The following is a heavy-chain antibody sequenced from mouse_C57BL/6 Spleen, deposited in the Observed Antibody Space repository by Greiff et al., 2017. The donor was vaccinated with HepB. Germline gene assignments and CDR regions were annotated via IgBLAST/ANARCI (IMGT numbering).Heavy chain of an antibody. D-gene: IGHD2-10*02. J-gene: IGHJ2*01. Sequence: VQLQQSGPGLVAPSQSLSITCTVSGFSLTSYGVHWVRQPPGKGLEWLGVIWAGGSTNYNSALMSRLSISKDNSTSQVFLKRNSLQTDDTAMYYCARREYRWVQGITLTVSA. V-gene: IGHV2-9*02. CDR3: ARREYR. CDR1: GFSLTSYG. CDR2: IWAGGST.